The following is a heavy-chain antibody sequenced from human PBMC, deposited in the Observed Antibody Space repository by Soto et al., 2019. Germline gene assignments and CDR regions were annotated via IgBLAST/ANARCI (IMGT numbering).Heavy chain of an antibody. D-gene: IGHD5-12*01. CDR2: ISYDRSNK. V-gene: IGHV3-30*18. CDR1: GFTFSSYG. Sequence: QVQLVESGGGVVQPGRSLRLSCAASGFTFSSYGMHWVRQAPGKGLAWVAVISYDRSNKYYAHSVKGRFTISRDNSKNTLYRQVNRLRAEDTAVYYCAKRSGPPPDAFDSLGQGTMVPVSS. CDR3: AKRSGPPPDAFDS. J-gene: IGHJ3*02.